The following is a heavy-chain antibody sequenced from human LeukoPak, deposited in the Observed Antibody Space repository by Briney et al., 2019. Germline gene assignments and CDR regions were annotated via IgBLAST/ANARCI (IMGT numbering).Heavy chain of an antibody. V-gene: IGHV1-2*02. Sequence: ASVKVSCKASGYSFTDYYMHWVRQAPGQGLEWMGWINPNSGGTNYAQKFQGRVTMTRDTSISTAYMELSSLRSEDTAVYYCASWEGDAPRGYFDYWGQGTLVTVSS. CDR3: ASWEGDAPRGYFDY. J-gene: IGHJ4*02. D-gene: IGHD1-26*01. CDR1: GYSFTDYY. CDR2: INPNSGGT.